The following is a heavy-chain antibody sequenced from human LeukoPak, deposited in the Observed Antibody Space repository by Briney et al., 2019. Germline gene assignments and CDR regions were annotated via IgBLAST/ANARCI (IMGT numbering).Heavy chain of an antibody. V-gene: IGHV3-11*01. CDR2: ISSSGSTI. CDR3: ARTDTAMVGPPPSYYYYYGMDV. J-gene: IGHJ6*02. D-gene: IGHD5-18*01. CDR1: GFTFSDYY. Sequence: PGGSLRLSCAASGFTFSDYYMSWIRQAPGKGLEWVSYISSSGSTIYYADSVKGRFTISRDNAKNSLYLQMNSLRAEDTAVYYCARTDTAMVGPPPSYYYYYGMDVWGQGTTVTVSS.